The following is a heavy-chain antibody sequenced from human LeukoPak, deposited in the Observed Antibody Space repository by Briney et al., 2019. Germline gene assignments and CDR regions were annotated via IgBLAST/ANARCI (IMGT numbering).Heavy chain of an antibody. D-gene: IGHD2-2*01. Sequence: SETLSLTCTVSGYSISSGYYWGWIRQPPGKGLEWIGSIYHSGRTYYNPSLKSRVTISVDTSKNQFSLKLSSVTAADTAVYYCARDRRYQLPLDYWGQGTLVTVSS. CDR1: GYSISSGYY. V-gene: IGHV4-38-2*02. CDR2: IYHSGRT. CDR3: ARDRRYQLPLDY. J-gene: IGHJ4*02.